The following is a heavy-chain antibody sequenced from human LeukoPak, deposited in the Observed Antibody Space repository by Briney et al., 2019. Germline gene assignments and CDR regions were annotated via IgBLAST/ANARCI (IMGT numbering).Heavy chain of an antibody. D-gene: IGHD6-13*01. Sequence: GGSLRLSCAASGINFSSNYMTWIRQAPGKGLEWVSLIYGGAAAYYAESVRGRFIISRDNSKNTLFLQMNSLRTEDTAVYYCVSSTGQQLVPYDYWGQGTHVTVSS. CDR2: IYGGAAA. J-gene: IGHJ4*02. CDR1: GINFSSNY. V-gene: IGHV3-66*02. CDR3: VSSTGQQLVPYDY.